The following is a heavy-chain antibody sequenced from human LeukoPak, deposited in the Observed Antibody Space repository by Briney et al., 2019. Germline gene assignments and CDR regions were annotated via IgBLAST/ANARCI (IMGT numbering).Heavy chain of an antibody. Sequence: PGGSLRLSCTASGFTFSSYWMSWVRQAPGKGLEWVATIRQDGSEKYYVDSVKGRFTILRDNAKNSLYLQMSSLRADDTAVYYCARDSPTSMIVNGFFASWGLGTQVTVSS. CDR1: GFTFSSYW. CDR2: IRQDGSEK. CDR3: ARDSPTSMIVNGFFAS. V-gene: IGHV3-7*01. D-gene: IGHD3-22*01. J-gene: IGHJ4*02.